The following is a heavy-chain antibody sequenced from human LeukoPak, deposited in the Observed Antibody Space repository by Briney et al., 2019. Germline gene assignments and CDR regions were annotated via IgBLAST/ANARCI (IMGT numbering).Heavy chain of an antibody. CDR2: INPNSGGT. CDR3: ARAKRITMIVVVQGAHNWFDP. V-gene: IGHV1-2*02. Sequence: ASVKVSCKASGYTFSGYYMHWVRQAPGQGLEWMGWINPNSGGTNYAQKFQGRGTMTMDTSISTAYMELSRLRSDDTAVYYCARAKRITMIVVVQGAHNWFDPWGQGTLVTVSS. J-gene: IGHJ5*02. CDR1: GYTFSGYY. D-gene: IGHD3-22*01.